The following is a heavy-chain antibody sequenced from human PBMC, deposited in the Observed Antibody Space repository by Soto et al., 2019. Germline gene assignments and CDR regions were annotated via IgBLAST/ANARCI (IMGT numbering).Heavy chain of an antibody. Sequence: QVQLQESGPGLVKPSETLSLICTVSGGSVSSGSYYWSWLRQPPGKGLEWIGYIYYSGSTNYNPSLKSRVTMSVDTSKNQFSLNLSSVTAADTAVYYCAVGNNYSPHYFDYWGQGTLVTVSS. CDR3: AVGNNYSPHYFDY. CDR2: IYYSGST. D-gene: IGHD2-21*01. J-gene: IGHJ4*02. CDR1: GGSVSSGSYY. V-gene: IGHV4-61*01.